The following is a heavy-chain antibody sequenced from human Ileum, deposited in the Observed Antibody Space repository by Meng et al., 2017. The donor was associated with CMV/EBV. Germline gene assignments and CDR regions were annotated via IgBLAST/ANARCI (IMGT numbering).Heavy chain of an antibody. Sequence: YAMHWVRQAPGKGLEWVAVISYDGSNKYYADSVKGRFTISRDNSKNTLYLQMNSLRAEDTAVYYCARDGIFGVVVRTDYYYYGMDVWGQGTTVTVSS. V-gene: IGHV3-30*04. CDR3: ARDGIFGVVVRTDYYYYGMDV. CDR2: ISYDGSNK. CDR1: YA. D-gene: IGHD3-3*01. J-gene: IGHJ6*02.